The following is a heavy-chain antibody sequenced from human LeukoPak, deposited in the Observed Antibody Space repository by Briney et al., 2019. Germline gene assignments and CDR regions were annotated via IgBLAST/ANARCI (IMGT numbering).Heavy chain of an antibody. D-gene: IGHD3-9*01. J-gene: IGHJ6*03. CDR2: INHSGST. V-gene: IGHV4-34*01. CDR1: GGSFSGYY. Sequence: SETLSLTCAVYGGSFSGYYWSWIRQPPGKGLEWIGEINHSGSTNYNPSLKSRVTISVDTSKNQFSLKLSSVTAADTAVYYCARVLGDYDILTGCYDCYYMDVWGKGTTVTVSS. CDR3: ARVLGDYDILTGCYDCYYMDV.